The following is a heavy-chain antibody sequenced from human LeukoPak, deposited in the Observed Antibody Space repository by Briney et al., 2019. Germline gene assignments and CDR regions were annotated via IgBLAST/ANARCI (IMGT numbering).Heavy chain of an antibody. Sequence: GASVKVSCKASGYTFTGYYMHWVRQAPGQGLEWMGWISAYNGNTNYAQKLQGRVTMTTDTSTSTAYMELRSPRSDDTAVYYCARDPRIPGIAGSGWFDPWGQGTPVTVSS. V-gene: IGHV1-18*04. J-gene: IGHJ5*02. CDR2: ISAYNGNT. CDR3: ARDPRIPGIAGSGWFDP. D-gene: IGHD6-13*01. CDR1: GYTFTGYY.